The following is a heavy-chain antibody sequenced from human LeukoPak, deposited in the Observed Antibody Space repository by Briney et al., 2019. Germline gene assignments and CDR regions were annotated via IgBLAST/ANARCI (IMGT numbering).Heavy chain of an antibody. V-gene: IGHV3-74*01. D-gene: IGHD2-2*01. CDR3: AKDKRVVPAHTFDY. CDR2: INTDESGT. CDR1: RFTFSSYR. J-gene: IGHJ4*02. Sequence: GGSLRLSCAASRFTFSSYRMHWVRQAPGKGLVWVSRINTDESGTSYADSVKGRFTISRDNAKNSLYLQMNSLRAEDTALYYCAKDKRVVPAHTFDYWGQGTLVTVSS.